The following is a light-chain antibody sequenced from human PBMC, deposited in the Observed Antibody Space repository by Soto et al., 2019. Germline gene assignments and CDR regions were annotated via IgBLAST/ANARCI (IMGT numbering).Light chain of an antibody. CDR2: GAS. CDR3: QQYDNSLIT. J-gene: IGKJ5*01. Sequence: EIVLTQSPGTLSLSPGERATLSCRASQSVSSSYLAWYQQKPGQAPRPLIYGASSRATGIPDRFSGSGSGTAFTHTISRLEPEDFAVYYCQQYDNSLITFGQGTRLEIK. V-gene: IGKV3-20*01. CDR1: QSVSSSY.